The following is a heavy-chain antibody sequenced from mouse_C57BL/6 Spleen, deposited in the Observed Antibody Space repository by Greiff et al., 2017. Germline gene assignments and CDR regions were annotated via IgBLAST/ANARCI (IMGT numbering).Heavy chain of an antibody. V-gene: IGHV1-9*01. CDR3: GRWGHYDYGVGFDY. Sequence: VKLMESGAELMKPGASVKLSCKATGYTFTGYWIEWVKQRPGHGLEWIGEILPGSGSTNYNEKFKGKATFTADTSSNTAYMQLSSLTTEDSAIYYCGRWGHYDYGVGFDYWGQGTTLTVSS. D-gene: IGHD2-4*01. CDR2: ILPGSGST. J-gene: IGHJ2*01. CDR1: GYTFTGYW.